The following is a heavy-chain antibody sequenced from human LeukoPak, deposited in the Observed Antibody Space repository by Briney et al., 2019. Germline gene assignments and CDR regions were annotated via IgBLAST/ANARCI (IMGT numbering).Heavy chain of an antibody. D-gene: IGHD1-26*01. J-gene: IGHJ5*02. CDR3: AKGFALLDWFDP. V-gene: IGHV3-43D*03. CDR1: GFTFDDYA. CDR2: ISWDGGST. Sequence: PGGSLRLSCAASGFTFDDYAMHWVRQAPGKGLEWVSLISWDGGSTYYADSVKGRFTISRDNSKNSLYLQMNSLRAEDTAVYYCAKGFALLDWFDPWGQGTLVTVSS.